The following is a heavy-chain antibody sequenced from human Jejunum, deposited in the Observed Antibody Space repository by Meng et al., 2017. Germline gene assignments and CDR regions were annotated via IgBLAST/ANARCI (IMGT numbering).Heavy chain of an antibody. CDR1: GDSVSSNSAA. V-gene: IGHV6-1*01. Sequence: AQRRQSGPGLVKPSPTLSLPCAISGDSVSSNSAAWNWIRQSPSRGLEWLGRTYYRSKWSSDYAVSVKSRITINADTSKNQFSLQLNSVTPEDTAVYYCARKAVAVGTFDYWGQGTLVTVSS. CDR2: TYYRSKWSS. D-gene: IGHD6-19*01. CDR3: ARKAVAVGTFDY. J-gene: IGHJ4*02.